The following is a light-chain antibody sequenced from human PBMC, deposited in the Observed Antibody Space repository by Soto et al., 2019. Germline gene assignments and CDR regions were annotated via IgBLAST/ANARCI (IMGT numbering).Light chain of an antibody. J-gene: IGLJ2*01. CDR2: NSN. CDR3: QSYDSSLRVV. V-gene: IGLV1-40*01. Sequence: QPVLTQPPSVSGAPGQRVTISCAGSGSNIGAGYDVHWYQQLPGTAPKLLIYNSNNRPSGVPDRFSASKSGTSASLAITGLQAEDEADYYCQSYDSSLRVVFGGGTKVTVL. CDR1: GSNIGAGYD.